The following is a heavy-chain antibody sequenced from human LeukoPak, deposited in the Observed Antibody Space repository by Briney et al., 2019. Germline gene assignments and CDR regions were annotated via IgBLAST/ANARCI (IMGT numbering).Heavy chain of an antibody. V-gene: IGHV3-48*01. CDR3: VRGRGALGYMDV. CDR1: GFPLSSYS. CDR2: IRSIGTTT. Sequence: GGSLRLSCAASGFPLSSYSMNWVRQAPGQGLEWVSYIRSIGTTTYHADSVKGRFAISRDNDKNSLYLQMNSLGVDDTAVYYCVRGRGALGYMDVWGKGTTVTVSS. J-gene: IGHJ6*03. D-gene: IGHD3-10*01.